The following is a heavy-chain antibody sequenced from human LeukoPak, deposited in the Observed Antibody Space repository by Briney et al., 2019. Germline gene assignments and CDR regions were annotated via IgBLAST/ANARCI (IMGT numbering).Heavy chain of an antibody. V-gene: IGHV3-48*01. D-gene: IGHD3-22*01. CDR1: GFSSSPYS. CDR3: ARVRSSYYYESSGYYHYDAFDI. Sequence: GGSLRLSCAASGFSSSPYSMNWLRQAPGKGLEWISYIDSSSGTIYYADSVRGRFTISGDNAKNSLYLQMNSLRAEDTAVYYCARVRSSYYYESSGYYHYDAFDIWGQGTMVTVSS. J-gene: IGHJ3*02. CDR2: IDSSSGTI.